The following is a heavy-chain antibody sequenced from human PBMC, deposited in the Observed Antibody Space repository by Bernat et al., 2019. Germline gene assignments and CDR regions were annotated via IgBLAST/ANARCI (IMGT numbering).Heavy chain of an antibody. CDR2: IYYSGST. D-gene: IGHD5-18*01. J-gene: IGHJ6*02. V-gene: IGHV4-59*08. CDR3: ARHRTGYSSFWGYGMDV. Sequence: QVQLQESGPGLVKPSETLSLTCTVSGGSISSYYWSWIRQPPGKGLEWIGYIYYSGSTNYNPSLTSRVTISVDTSKNQFSLKLCTVTAAATAVYSCARHRTGYSSFWGYGMDVWGQGTTVTVSS. CDR1: GGSISSYY.